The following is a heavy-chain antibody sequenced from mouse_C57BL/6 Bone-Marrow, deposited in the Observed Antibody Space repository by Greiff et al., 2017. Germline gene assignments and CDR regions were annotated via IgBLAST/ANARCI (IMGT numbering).Heavy chain of an antibody. CDR1: GYAFTNYL. CDR2: INPGSGGT. Sequence: QVQLQQSGAELVRPGTSVKVSCKASGYAFTNYLIEWVKQRPGQGLEWIGVINPGSGGTNSNEKFKGKGTMTAGKSSSTAYLQLTRLTSEDSAVYFCARGYSGFFAYGGQGTLVTVSA. V-gene: IGHV1-54*01. D-gene: IGHD2-3*01. J-gene: IGHJ3*01. CDR3: ARGYSGFFAY.